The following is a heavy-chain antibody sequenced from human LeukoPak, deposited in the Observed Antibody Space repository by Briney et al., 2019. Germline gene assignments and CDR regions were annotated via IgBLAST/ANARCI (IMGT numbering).Heavy chain of an antibody. V-gene: IGHV3-30*18. CDR1: AFSFKSYG. J-gene: IGHJ4*02. CDR2: ISNDGRNK. D-gene: IGHD2-2*01. CDR3: AKDGDKARSRNFDY. Sequence: GGSLRLSCAADAFSFKSYGIKWVRQAPGKGLEWVAVISNDGRNKYYADSVKGRFTISRDNSKNTLYLQMNSLRADDTAVYYCAKDGDKARSRNFDYWGQGTLVTVSS.